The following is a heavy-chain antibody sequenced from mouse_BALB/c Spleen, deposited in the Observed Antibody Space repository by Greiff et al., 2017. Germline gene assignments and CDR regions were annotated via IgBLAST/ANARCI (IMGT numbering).Heavy chain of an antibody. CDR1: GYTFSSYW. CDR3: AIKTARATSFAY. V-gene: IGHV1-9*01. J-gene: IGHJ3*01. D-gene: IGHD3-2*01. CDR2: ILPGSGST. Sequence: VQLQQSGAELMKPGASVKISCKATGYTFSSYWIEWVKQRPGHGLEWIGEILPGSGSTNYNEKFKGKATFTADTSSNTAYMQLSSLTSEDSAVYYCAIKTARATSFAYWGQGTLVTVSA.